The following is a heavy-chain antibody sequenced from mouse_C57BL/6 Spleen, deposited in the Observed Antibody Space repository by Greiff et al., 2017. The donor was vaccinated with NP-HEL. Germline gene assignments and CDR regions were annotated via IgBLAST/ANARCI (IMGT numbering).Heavy chain of an antibody. Sequence: QVQLQQSGAELVKPGASVKISCKASGYAFSSYWMNWVKQRPGKGLEWIGQIYPGDGDTNYNGKFKGKATLTADKSSSTAYMQLSSLTSEDSAVSFCASGGYEDYDGDAMDYWGQGTSVTVS. J-gene: IGHJ4*01. D-gene: IGHD2-4*01. CDR3: ASGGYEDYDGDAMDY. V-gene: IGHV1-80*01. CDR1: GYAFSSYW. CDR2: IYPGDGDT.